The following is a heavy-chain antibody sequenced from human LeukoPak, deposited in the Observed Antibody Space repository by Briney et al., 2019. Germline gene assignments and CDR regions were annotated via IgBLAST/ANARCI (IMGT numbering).Heavy chain of an antibody. Sequence: PSETLSLTCTVSGGSISSYYWSWIRQPPGKGLEWIGYTYYSGSTNYNPSLKSRVTISVDTSKNQFSLKLSSVTAADTAVYYCARGLTSSPNDAFDIWGQGTMVTVSS. V-gene: IGHV4-59*01. J-gene: IGHJ3*02. CDR1: GGSISSYY. CDR3: ARGLTSSPNDAFDI. D-gene: IGHD3-16*01. CDR2: TYYSGST.